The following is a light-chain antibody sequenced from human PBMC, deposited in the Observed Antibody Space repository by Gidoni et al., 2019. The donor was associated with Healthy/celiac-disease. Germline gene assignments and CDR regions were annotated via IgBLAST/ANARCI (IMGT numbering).Light chain of an antibody. CDR1: QSVSSSY. Sequence: DIVLTQSPCTLSLSPGERDTLSCRASQSVSSSYLAWYQQKPGQAPRLLIYGASSKSTGIPDRFSGSGSGTDFTLSISRLEPEDFAVYYCQQYGSSPPWTFXQXTKVEIK. CDR2: GAS. J-gene: IGKJ1*01. V-gene: IGKV3-20*01. CDR3: QQYGSSPPWT.